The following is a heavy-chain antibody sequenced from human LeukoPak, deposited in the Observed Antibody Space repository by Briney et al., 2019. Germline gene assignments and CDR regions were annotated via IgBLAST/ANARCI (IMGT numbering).Heavy chain of an antibody. CDR3: AKDPHDYYDSSGYYGY. V-gene: IGHV3-23*01. D-gene: IGHD3-22*01. CDR2: ISGSGGST. J-gene: IGHJ4*02. CDR1: GFTFSSYA. Sequence: GGSLRLSCAASGFTFSSYAMSWVRQAPGKGLEWVSAISGSGGSTYYADSVKGRFTISRDNSKNTLYLQMNSLRAEGTAVYYCAKDPHDYYDSSGYYGYWGQGTLVTVSS.